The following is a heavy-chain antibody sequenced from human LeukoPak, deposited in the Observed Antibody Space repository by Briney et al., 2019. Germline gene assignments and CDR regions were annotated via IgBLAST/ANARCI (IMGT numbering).Heavy chain of an antibody. J-gene: IGHJ4*02. V-gene: IGHV1-2*02. D-gene: IGHD6-19*01. CDR1: GYTFTSYA. CDR2: INPNSGGT. Sequence: ASVKVSCKASGYTFTSYAMNWVRQAPGQGLEWMGWINPNSGGTNYAQKFQGRVTMTRDTSISTAYMEVSRLRSNDTAVYYCARASISAAGPALIDYWGQGTLVTVSS. CDR3: ARASISAAGPALIDY.